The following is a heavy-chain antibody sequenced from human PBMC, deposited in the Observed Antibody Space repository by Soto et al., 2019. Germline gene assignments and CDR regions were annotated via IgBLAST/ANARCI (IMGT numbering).Heavy chain of an antibody. Sequence: SETLSLTCTVSGGSVSSGSYYWSWIRQPPGKGLEWIGYSYYSGSTNYNPSLKSRFTISVDTSKNQFSLKLSSVTAADTAVYYCAREEYSVGPSWNWFDPWGQGTLVTVSS. CDR1: GGSVSSGSYY. CDR2: SYYSGST. J-gene: IGHJ5*02. D-gene: IGHD5-18*01. V-gene: IGHV4-61*01. CDR3: AREEYSVGPSWNWFDP.